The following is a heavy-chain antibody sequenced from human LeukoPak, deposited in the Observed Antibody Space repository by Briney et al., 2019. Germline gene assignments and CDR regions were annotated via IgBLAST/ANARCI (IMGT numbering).Heavy chain of an antibody. D-gene: IGHD3-22*01. CDR1: EFTFRKHA. V-gene: IGHV3-30*04. CDR3: AKDITMIVVVTCVDY. J-gene: IGHJ4*02. CDR2: VSHDGSNK. Sequence: LSGGSLRLSCAASEFTFRKHAMHWVRQAPGKGLEWVAVVSHDGSNKYYADSVKGRFTISRDNSKDTVYLQMNSLRAEDTAVYYCAKDITMIVVVTCVDYWGQGTLVTVSS.